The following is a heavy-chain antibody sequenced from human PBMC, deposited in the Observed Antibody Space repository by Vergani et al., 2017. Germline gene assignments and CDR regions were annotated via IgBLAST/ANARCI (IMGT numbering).Heavy chain of an antibody. Sequence: WSHGVSCAASGFTFGGYARTWLGRPPGKGLEWVSAISGSGGSTYYADSVKGRFTISRDNSKNTLYLQMNSLRAEDTAVYYCAKDGTGSSWFYYFDYWGQGTLVTVSS. V-gene: IGHV3-23*01. CDR3: AKDGTGSSWFYYFDY. CDR1: GFTFGGYA. CDR2: ISGSGGST. J-gene: IGHJ4*02. D-gene: IGHD6-13*01.